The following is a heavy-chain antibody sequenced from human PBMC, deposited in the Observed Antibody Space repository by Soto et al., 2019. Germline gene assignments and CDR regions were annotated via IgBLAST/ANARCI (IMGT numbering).Heavy chain of an antibody. Sequence: QVQLVQSGDEVRKPGSSVKVSCKASGYIFVNYGIAWVRQAPGQGLEWMGWISPYSGNTHYARKVQGRLTMTKDTSPSSAYMDLGSVTSDDTAVYDCAMVDNYVTPAPQDVWGQGTTVTVSS. CDR3: AMVDNYVTPAPQDV. V-gene: IGHV1-18*01. CDR1: GYIFVNYG. CDR2: ISPYSGNT. D-gene: IGHD3-16*01. J-gene: IGHJ6*02.